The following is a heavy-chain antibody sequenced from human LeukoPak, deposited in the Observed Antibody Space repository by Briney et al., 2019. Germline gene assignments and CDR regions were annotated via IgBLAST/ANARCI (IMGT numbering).Heavy chain of an antibody. D-gene: IGHD1-26*01. Sequence: GSLRLSCAASGFTFINAWKSWLRQAPGKGLEWVANIKQDGSETYYVDSVKGRFTVSRDKTKHSLYLQMSSLRAEDTAVHYCARDGWELRPSGGQGTLVTVSS. CDR2: IKQDGSET. CDR3: ARDGWELRPS. J-gene: IGHJ4*02. V-gene: IGHV3-7*04. CDR1: GFTFINAW.